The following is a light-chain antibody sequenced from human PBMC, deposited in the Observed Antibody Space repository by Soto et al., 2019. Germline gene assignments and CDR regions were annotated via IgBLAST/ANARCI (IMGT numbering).Light chain of an antibody. Sequence: IQLTQSPSSLSASVGDRVTITCRASQGISSYLAWYQQKPGQAPKLLIYAASTLQRGVPSRFSGSGSGTDFTPPISSLQPEDFATYYCQQPRHFGQGTKVEIK. CDR2: AAS. CDR1: QGISSY. V-gene: IGKV1-9*01. CDR3: QQPRH. J-gene: IGKJ1*01.